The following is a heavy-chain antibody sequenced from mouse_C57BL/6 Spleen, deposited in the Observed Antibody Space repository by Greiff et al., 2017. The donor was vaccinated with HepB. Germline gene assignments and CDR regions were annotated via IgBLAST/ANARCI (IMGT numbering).Heavy chain of an antibody. D-gene: IGHD1-1*01. Sequence: EVQLQQSGPELVKPGDSVKISCKASGYSFTGYFMNWVMQSHGKSLEWIGRINPYNGDTFYNQKFMGKATLTVDKSSSTAHMELRSLTSEDSAVYYCARATVVAHWYFDVWGTGTTVTVSS. CDR3: ARATVVAHWYFDV. J-gene: IGHJ1*03. CDR1: GYSFTGYF. V-gene: IGHV1-20*01. CDR2: INPYNGDT.